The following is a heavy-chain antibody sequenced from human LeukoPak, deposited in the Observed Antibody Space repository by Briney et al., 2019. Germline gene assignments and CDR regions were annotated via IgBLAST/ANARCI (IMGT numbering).Heavy chain of an antibody. Sequence: GGCLRLSRAASGFTFSHYGMHWVRRAPGKGLEWVAIIWNDGSNNKYADSVKGRFTISRDNSKNTLYLQMNSLRAEDTAVYYCVRDADISGWYSYSDYWGQGILVTVSS. CDR1: GFTFSHYG. J-gene: IGHJ4*02. CDR2: IWNDGSNN. D-gene: IGHD6-19*01. V-gene: IGHV3-33*01. CDR3: VRDADISGWYSYSDY.